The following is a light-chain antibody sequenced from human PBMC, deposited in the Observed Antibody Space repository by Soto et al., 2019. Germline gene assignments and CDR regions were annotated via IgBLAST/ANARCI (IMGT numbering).Light chain of an antibody. CDR3: QQTNSFPRT. J-gene: IGKJ1*01. Sequence: AIQLTQSPSSLSASVGDRVTITCRASQGISSALAWYQQKPGKAPNLLIYAASSLQSGVPSRFSGSGSGTDFTLTINSLQPEDIATYYCQQTNSFPRTFGQGTKVDIK. CDR1: QGISSA. V-gene: IGKV1-13*02. CDR2: AAS.